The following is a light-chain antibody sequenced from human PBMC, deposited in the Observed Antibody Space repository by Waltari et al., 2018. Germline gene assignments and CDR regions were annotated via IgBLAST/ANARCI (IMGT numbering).Light chain of an antibody. CDR1: QSIGIS. V-gene: IGKV1-39*01. Sequence: DIQMTQSPSSLSASVGERVTLTCRASQSIGISLNWYQQTPGKAPKVLIYAASTLQSGVPPRFSGTGSATHFTLTISGLQPEDFATYFCEQSYGSPPTFGQGTKLDIK. CDR2: AAS. J-gene: IGKJ2*01. CDR3: EQSYGSPPT.